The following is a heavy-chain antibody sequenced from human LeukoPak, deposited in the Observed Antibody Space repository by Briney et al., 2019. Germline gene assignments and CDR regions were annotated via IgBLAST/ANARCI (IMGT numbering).Heavy chain of an antibody. J-gene: IGHJ3*02. CDR1: GFTVSSNY. V-gene: IGHV3-53*01. Sequence: GGSLRLSCAASGFTVSSNYMSWVRQAPGKGLEWVSVIYSGGSTYYADSVKGRFTISRDNAKNSLYLQMNSLRAEDTAVYYCARTGRSGRWLQIPDAFDIWGQGTMVTVSS. CDR2: IYSGGST. D-gene: IGHD5-24*01. CDR3: ARTGRSGRWLQIPDAFDI.